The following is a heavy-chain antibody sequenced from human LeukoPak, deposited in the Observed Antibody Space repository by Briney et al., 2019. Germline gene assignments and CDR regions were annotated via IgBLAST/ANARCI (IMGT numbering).Heavy chain of an antibody. CDR2: INHSGST. V-gene: IGHV4-34*01. J-gene: IGHJ4*02. CDR1: GFTVSSNY. CDR3: ARSRVRFLEWPPAV. Sequence: GSLRLSCAASGFTVSSNYMSWIRQPPGKGLEWIGEINHSGSTNYNPSLKSRVTISVDTSKNQFSLKLSSVTAADTAVYYCARSRVRFLEWPPAVWGQGTLVTVSS. D-gene: IGHD3-3*01.